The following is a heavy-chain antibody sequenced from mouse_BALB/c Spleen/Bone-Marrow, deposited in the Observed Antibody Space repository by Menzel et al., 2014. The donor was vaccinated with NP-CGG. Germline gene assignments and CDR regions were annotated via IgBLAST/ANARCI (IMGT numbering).Heavy chain of an antibody. V-gene: IGHV5-6-5*01. CDR2: ISSGGST. CDR1: GFTFSSYA. J-gene: IGHJ3*01. Sequence: EVQLVESGGGLVKPGGSLKLSCAASGFTFSSYAMSWVRQTPEKRLVWVASISSGGSTYYPDSVKGRFTISRDNARNILYLQMSSLRSEDTAVYYCASYYDYTWFAYWGQGTLVTVSA. CDR3: ASYYDYTWFAY. D-gene: IGHD2-4*01.